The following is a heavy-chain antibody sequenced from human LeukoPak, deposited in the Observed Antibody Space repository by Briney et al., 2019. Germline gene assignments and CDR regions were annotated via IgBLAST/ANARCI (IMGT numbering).Heavy chain of an antibody. Sequence: SETLSLTCTVSGGSISSYYWSWIRQPPGKGLEWVGYIYYSGSTNYNPSLKSRVTISVDTSKNQISLKLSSVTAADTAVYYCARSYYDISTGYYTNFDYWGQGTLVTVSS. CDR2: IYYSGST. CDR1: GGSISSYY. V-gene: IGHV4-59*01. CDR3: ARSYYDISTGYYTNFDY. J-gene: IGHJ4*02. D-gene: IGHD3-9*01.